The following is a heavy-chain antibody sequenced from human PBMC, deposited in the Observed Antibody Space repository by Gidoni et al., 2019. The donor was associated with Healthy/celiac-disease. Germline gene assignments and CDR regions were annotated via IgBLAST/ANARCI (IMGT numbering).Heavy chain of an antibody. CDR2: IYYSGST. CDR1: GGSISSYY. V-gene: IGHV4-59*01. CDR3: ARGSSGWFYYYYGMDV. J-gene: IGHJ6*02. D-gene: IGHD6-19*01. Sequence: QVQLQESGPGLVKPSETLSLTCTVPGGSISSYYWSWIRQPPGKGLEWIGYIYYSGSTNYNPSLKSRVTISVDTSKNQLSLKLSSVTAADTAVYYCARGSSGWFYYYYGMDVWGQGTTVTVSS.